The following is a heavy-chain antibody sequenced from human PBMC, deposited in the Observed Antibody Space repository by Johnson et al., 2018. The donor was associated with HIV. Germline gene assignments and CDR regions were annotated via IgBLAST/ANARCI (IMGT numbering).Heavy chain of an antibody. D-gene: IGHD2-2*01. CDR1: GFTFSSYG. Sequence: QVQLVESGGGVVQPGGSLRLSCAASGFTFSSYGMHWVRQAPGKGLEWVAFIRYDGSNKYYADSVKGRFTISRDNSKNTLYLQMNSLRAEDTAVYYCAIPLRVPTEDDAFDIWGQGTMVTVSS. J-gene: IGHJ3*02. V-gene: IGHV3-30*02. CDR3: AIPLRVPTEDDAFDI. CDR2: IRYDGSNK.